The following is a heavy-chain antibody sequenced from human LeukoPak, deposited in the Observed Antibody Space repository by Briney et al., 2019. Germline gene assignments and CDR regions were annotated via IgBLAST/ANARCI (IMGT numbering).Heavy chain of an antibody. D-gene: IGHD4-17*01. CDR2: INPNGGVT. V-gene: IGHV1-2*02. CDR3: ARGRGGYGDYYWYFDL. J-gene: IGHJ2*01. Sequence: GASVKVSCKASGYTFTDYYIHWLRQAPGQGLEWMGWINPNGGVTKYPQKFQGRCTMTRDTSISTAYMELTRLRSDHTAVYDCARGRGGYGDYYWYFDLWGRGTLVTVSS. CDR1: GYTFTDYY.